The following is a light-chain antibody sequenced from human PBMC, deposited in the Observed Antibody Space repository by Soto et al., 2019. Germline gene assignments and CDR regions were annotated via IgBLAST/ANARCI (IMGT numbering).Light chain of an antibody. CDR1: QDISNY. CDR2: DAS. CDR3: HQYDSLPFT. Sequence: DIQMTQSPSSLSASVGDRVTITCQASQDISNYLNWYQQKLGKAPKLLIYDASNLETGVPSRFSGSVSGTDFTFTISSLQPEDIGTYYCHQYDSLPFTFGFGTRVDI. V-gene: IGKV1-33*01. J-gene: IGKJ3*01.